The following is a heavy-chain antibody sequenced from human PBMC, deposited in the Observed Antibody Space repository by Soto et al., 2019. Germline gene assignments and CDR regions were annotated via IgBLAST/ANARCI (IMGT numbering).Heavy chain of an antibody. Sequence: PSETLSLTCTVSGASISGFYWSWIRKSAGKGLEWIGRIYATGTTDYNPALKSRVMMSVDTSKKQFSLKLRSVTAADTAVYYCVRDGTKTLRDWFDPWGQGISVTVSS. V-gene: IGHV4-4*07. CDR2: IYATGTT. CDR3: VRDGTKTLRDWFDP. J-gene: IGHJ5*02. D-gene: IGHD1-1*01. CDR1: GASISGFY.